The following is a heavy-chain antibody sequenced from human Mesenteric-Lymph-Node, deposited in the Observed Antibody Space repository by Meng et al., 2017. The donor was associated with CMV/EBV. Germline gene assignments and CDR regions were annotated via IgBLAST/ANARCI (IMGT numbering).Heavy chain of an antibody. V-gene: IGHV4-4*02. CDR3: ARVRGQQLVHYYYYYGMDV. D-gene: IGHD6-13*01. CDR2: IYHSGST. CDR1: GGSISSSNW. J-gene: IGHJ6*02. Sequence: SETLSLTCAVSGGSISSSNWWSWVRQPPGKGLEWIGEIYHSGSTNYNPSLKSRVTISVDKSKNQFSLKLSSVTAADTAVYYCARVRGQQLVHYYYYYGMDVWGQGTRSPSP.